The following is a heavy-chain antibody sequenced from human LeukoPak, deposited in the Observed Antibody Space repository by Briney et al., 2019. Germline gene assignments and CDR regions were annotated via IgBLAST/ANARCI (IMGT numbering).Heavy chain of an antibody. Sequence: GGSLRLSCAASGFTVSSNYMSWVRQAPGKGLEWVSVIYSGGSTYYADSVKGRFTVYRHNTKNTLYLQMNSLRAEDTAVDYCARGAGAFDIWGQGTMVTVSS. CDR2: IYSGGST. J-gene: IGHJ3*02. V-gene: IGHV3-53*04. D-gene: IGHD6-19*01. CDR3: ARGAGAFDI. CDR1: GFTVSSNY.